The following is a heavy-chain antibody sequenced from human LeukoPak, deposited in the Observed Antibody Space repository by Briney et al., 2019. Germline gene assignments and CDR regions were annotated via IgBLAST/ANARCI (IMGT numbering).Heavy chain of an antibody. V-gene: IGHV4-59*01. CDR2: IYYSGST. CDR1: GGSISSYY. D-gene: IGHD2-2*01. J-gene: IGHJ4*02. Sequence: SSETLSLTCTVSGGSISSYYWSWIRQPPGKGLEWIGYIYYSGSTNYNPSLKSRVTISVDTSKNQFSLKLSSVTAADTAVYYCARVGSRSYFDYWGQGTLVTVSS. CDR3: ARVGSRSYFDY.